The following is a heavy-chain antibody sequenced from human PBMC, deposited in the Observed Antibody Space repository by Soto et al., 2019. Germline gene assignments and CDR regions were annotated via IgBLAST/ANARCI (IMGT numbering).Heavy chain of an antibody. D-gene: IGHD6-19*01. CDR3: ARDGGSSGVDY. CDR1: GFTVSNNY. Sequence: EVQLVESGGGLIQPGGSLRLSCAASGFTVSNNYMSWVRQAPGKGLEWVSVIYSGGTTYYSDSEKGRFTISRDNSKNTLYLQMNSLRAEATAVYYCARDGGSSGVDYWGQGTLVTVSS. J-gene: IGHJ4*02. V-gene: IGHV3-53*01. CDR2: IYSGGTT.